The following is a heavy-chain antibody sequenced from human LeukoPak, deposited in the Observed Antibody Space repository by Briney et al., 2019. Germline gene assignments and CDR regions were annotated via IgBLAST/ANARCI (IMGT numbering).Heavy chain of an antibody. CDR3: ATISVADPDY. Sequence: PGGSLRLSCAASGFPFSSFTMNWVRQAPGKGLEWVSLISSTSVDIHYADSVKGRFTISRDNAENSLYLQMNSLTAEDTAVYYCATISVADPDYWGQGTLVTVSS. D-gene: IGHD6-19*01. V-gene: IGHV3-21*01. CDR2: ISSTSVDI. CDR1: GFPFSSFT. J-gene: IGHJ4*02.